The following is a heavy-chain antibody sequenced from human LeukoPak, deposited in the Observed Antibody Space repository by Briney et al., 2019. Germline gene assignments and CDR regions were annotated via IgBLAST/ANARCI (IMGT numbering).Heavy chain of an antibody. CDR2: INHSGST. J-gene: IGHJ5*02. D-gene: IGHD3-9*01. CDR1: GGSFSGYY. CDR3: ARGGAGLRYFDWLSSWFDP. Sequence: SETLSLICAVYGGSFSGYYWSWIRQPPGKGLEWIGEINHSGSTNYNPSLKSRVTISVDTSKNQFSLKLSSVTAADTAVYYCARGGAGLRYFDWLSSWFDPWGQGTLVTVSS. V-gene: IGHV4-34*01.